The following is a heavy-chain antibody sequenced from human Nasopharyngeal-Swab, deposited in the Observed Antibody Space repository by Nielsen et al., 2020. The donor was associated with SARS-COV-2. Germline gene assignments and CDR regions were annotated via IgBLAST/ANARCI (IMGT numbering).Heavy chain of an antibody. D-gene: IGHD4-17*01. CDR3: ARADGDAGYGMDV. CDR2: ISAYNGNT. CDR1: GGTFTSYG. V-gene: IGHV1-18*01. Sequence: ASVKVSCKASGGTFTSYGISWVRQAPGQGLEWMGWISAYNGNTNYAQKLQGRVTITADKSTSTAYMELSSLRSEDTAVYYCARADGDAGYGMDVWGQGTTVTVSS. J-gene: IGHJ6*02.